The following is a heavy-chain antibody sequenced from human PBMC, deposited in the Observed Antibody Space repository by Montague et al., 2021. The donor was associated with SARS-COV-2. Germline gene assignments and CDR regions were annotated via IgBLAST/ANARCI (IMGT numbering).Heavy chain of an antibody. Sequence: SLRLSCAASGFTFSSYSMNWVRQAPGKGLEWVSYISSSSSTIYYADSVKGRFTISRDNAKNSLYLQMNSLRAEDTAVYYCAREGEMATIWVGYYYYYGMDVWGQGTTATVSS. CDR3: AREGEMATIWVGYYYYYGMDV. CDR1: GFTFSSYS. CDR2: ISSSSSTI. V-gene: IGHV3-48*04. D-gene: IGHD5-24*01. J-gene: IGHJ6*02.